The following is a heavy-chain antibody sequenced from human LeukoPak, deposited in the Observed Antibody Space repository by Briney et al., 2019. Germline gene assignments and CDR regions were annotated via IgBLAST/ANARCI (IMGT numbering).Heavy chain of an antibody. CDR3: ARGGFGGPLDY. V-gene: IGHV3-23*01. CDR2: ISATGGST. Sequence: GGSLRLSCAASGFTFSSNAMSWVRQAPGKGLEWVSSISATGGSTYYADSVKGRSTISRDNSKNTLYLQMNSLRAEDTAVYYCARGGFGGPLDYWGQGTLVTVSS. D-gene: IGHD3-10*01. J-gene: IGHJ4*02. CDR1: GFTFSSNA.